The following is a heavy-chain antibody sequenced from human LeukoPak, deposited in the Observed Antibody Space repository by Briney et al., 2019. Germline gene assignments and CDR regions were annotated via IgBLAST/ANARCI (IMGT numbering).Heavy chain of an antibody. CDR1: GGSFTSSNYY. CDR2: VSYRGST. V-gene: IGHV4-39*01. D-gene: IGHD3-22*01. CDR3: ARSNDPYYDSKIVSDF. J-gene: IGHJ4*02. Sequence: PSETLSMTCSVSGGSFTSSNYYLGWIRHSPGRGLEWLWRVSYRGSTYYNPSLKSRVSISVDTSKNQFSLELYSVTAADTAIYYCARSNDPYYDSKIVSDFWGQGTLVTVSS.